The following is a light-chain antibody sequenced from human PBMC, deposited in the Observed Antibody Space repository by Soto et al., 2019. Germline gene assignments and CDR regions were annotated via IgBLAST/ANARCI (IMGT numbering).Light chain of an antibody. Sequence: ETVLTQSPARLSLSPGERATLSCRAGQSVSDYLAWYQQKPGQPPRLLFFDASNRVTGVPARFSAGGSGTDFTLNISNLEPEDFAVYYCQQYGSSPRTFGQGTKVDIK. J-gene: IGKJ1*01. CDR3: QQYGSSPRT. CDR1: QSVSDY. CDR2: DAS. V-gene: IGKV3-11*01.